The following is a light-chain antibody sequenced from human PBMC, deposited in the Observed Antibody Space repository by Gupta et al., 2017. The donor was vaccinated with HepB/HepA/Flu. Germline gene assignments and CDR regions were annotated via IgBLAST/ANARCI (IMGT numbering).Light chain of an antibody. V-gene: IGLV3-1*01. Sequence: SSELTQPPSVSVSPGQTASITCSGDKVGDKYACWYQQKPGQSPVLLIYKDSKRPSGIPERFSASNSGNTATLTISGTQAGDEADYYCQAWDSSTGGLVFGGGTKLTVL. CDR2: KDS. CDR1: KVGDKY. J-gene: IGLJ2*01. CDR3: QAWDSSTGGLV.